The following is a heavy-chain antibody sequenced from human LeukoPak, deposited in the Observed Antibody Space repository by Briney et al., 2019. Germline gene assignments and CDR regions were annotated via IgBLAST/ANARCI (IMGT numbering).Heavy chain of an antibody. CDR2: ISGSGGST. D-gene: IGHD5-18*01. Sequence: GGSLRLSCAASGFTFSSYAMNWVRQAPGKGLEWVSAISGSGGSTYYADSVKGRFTISRDNSKNTLYLQMNSLRAEDTAVYSCAKGNGFSYGFGYSGDAFDIWGQGTMVTVSS. V-gene: IGHV3-23*01. J-gene: IGHJ3*02. CDR3: AKGNGFSYGFGYSGDAFDI. CDR1: GFTFSSYA.